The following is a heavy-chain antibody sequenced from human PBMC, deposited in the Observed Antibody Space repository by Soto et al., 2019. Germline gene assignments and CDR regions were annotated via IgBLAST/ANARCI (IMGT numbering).Heavy chain of an antibody. Sequence: SETLSLTYAVYGGSFRGHYWSWIRQPPGKGLEWIGEINHSGSTNYNPSLKSRVTISVDTSKNQFSLKLSSVTAADTAVYYCASDFWSGYSFDYWGQGTLVTVSS. CDR2: INHSGST. CDR1: GGSFRGHY. D-gene: IGHD3-3*01. V-gene: IGHV4-34*01. CDR3: ASDFWSGYSFDY. J-gene: IGHJ4*02.